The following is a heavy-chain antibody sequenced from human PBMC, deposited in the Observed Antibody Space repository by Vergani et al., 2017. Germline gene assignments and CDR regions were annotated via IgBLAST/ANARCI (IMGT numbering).Heavy chain of an antibody. V-gene: IGHV3-74*03. J-gene: IGHJ5*02. D-gene: IGHD3-10*01. CDR3: ARVPLRITMVRGVNWFDP. CDR1: GFSFRTFS. Sequence: DVDLVESGGGFVQPGGSRRLSCAASGFSFRTFSMFWVRQPPGKGLAWVSKISPDGRTTEYADSVRGRFTISRDNAKNSLYLQMNSLRAEDTAVYYCARVPLRITMVRGVNWFDPWGQGTLVTVSS. CDR2: ISPDGRTT.